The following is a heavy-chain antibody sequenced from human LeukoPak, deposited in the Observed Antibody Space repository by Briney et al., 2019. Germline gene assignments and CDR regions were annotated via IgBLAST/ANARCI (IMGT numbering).Heavy chain of an antibody. D-gene: IGHD6-19*01. Sequence: PGGSLRLSCAASGFTFSSYSMNWVRQAPGKGLEWVSSISSSSSYIYYADSVKGRFTISRDNAKNSLYLQMNSLRAEDTAVYYCASTLDPGYSSGWYPYFQHWGQGTLVTVSS. V-gene: IGHV3-21*04. CDR1: GFTFSSYS. CDR2: ISSSSSYI. J-gene: IGHJ1*01. CDR3: ASTLDPGYSSGWYPYFQH.